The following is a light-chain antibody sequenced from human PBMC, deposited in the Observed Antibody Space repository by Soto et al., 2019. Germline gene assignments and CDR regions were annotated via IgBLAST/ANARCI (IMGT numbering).Light chain of an antibody. CDR3: QQSYNSPPIT. CDR2: AAS. V-gene: IGKV1-39*01. J-gene: IGKJ5*01. Sequence: DIQMTQSPVSVSPSVGDRVTITCRAGQSIFSSLNWYQHKPGKAPKLLIYAASTLQSGVPSRFRGSGYGTDFALTISSLTPEDFATYYCQQSYNSPPITFGQGTRLEIK. CDR1: QSIFSS.